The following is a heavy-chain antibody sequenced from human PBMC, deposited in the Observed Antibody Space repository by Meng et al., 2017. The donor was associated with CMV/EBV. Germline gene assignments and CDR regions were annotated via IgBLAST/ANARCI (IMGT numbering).Heavy chain of an antibody. Sequence: SETLSLTCAVYGGSFSGYYWSWIRQPPGKGLEWIGEINHSGSTNYNPSLKSRVTISVDTSKNQFSLKLSSVTAADTAVYYCARAWRYDFWSGSPPRGWFDPWGQGTLVTVSS. D-gene: IGHD3-3*01. CDR2: INHSGST. CDR3: ARAWRYDFWSGSPPRGWFDP. J-gene: IGHJ5*02. V-gene: IGHV4-34*01. CDR1: GGSFSGYY.